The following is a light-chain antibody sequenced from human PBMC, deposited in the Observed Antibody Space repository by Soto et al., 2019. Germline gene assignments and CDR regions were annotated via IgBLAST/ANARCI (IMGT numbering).Light chain of an antibody. CDR1: QSVSSSF. J-gene: IGKJ1*01. CDR3: HHYGSSTWT. CDR2: GAS. V-gene: IGKV3-20*01. Sequence: EIVLTQSPGTLSLSPGERATLSCRASQSVSSSFLAWYQQKPGQAPRLLIYGASSRATGIPDRFSGSGSGTDFTLTISRLEPEDFAVYYWHHYGSSTWTFGQGTKVEIK.